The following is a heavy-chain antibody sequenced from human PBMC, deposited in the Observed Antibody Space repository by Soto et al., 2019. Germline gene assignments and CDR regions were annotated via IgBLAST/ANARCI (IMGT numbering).Heavy chain of an antibody. CDR1: GFTFSSYA. D-gene: IGHD6-19*01. Sequence: GGSLRLSCAASGFTFSSYAMSWVRQAPGKGLEWVSAISGSGGSTYYADSVKGRFTISRDNSKNTLYLQMNSLRAEDTAVYYCAKDKFSSGIAVAGTMDYWGQGTLVTVSS. CDR2: ISGSGGST. V-gene: IGHV3-23*01. J-gene: IGHJ4*02. CDR3: AKDKFSSGIAVAGTMDY.